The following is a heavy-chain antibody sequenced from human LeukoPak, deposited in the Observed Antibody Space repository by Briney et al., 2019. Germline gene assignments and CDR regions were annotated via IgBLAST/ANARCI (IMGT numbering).Heavy chain of an antibody. D-gene: IGHD2-15*01. J-gene: IGHJ3*02. CDR2: INPNSGGT. V-gene: IGHV1-2*02. CDR1: GYTFTGYY. CDR3: ARSTIVVVVAATQQGDAFDI. Sequence: ASVKVSCKASGYTFTGYYMHWVRQAPGQGLEWMGWINPNSGGTNYAQKFQGRVTMTRDTSISTAYMELSRLRSDDTAVYYCARSTIVVVVAATQQGDAFDIWGQGTMVTVSS.